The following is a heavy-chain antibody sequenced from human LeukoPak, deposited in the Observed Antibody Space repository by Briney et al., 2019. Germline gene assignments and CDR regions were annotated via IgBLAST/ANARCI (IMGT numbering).Heavy chain of an antibody. CDR1: GGSISSHY. V-gene: IGHV4-59*11. Sequence: SETLSLTCTVSGGSISSHYWSWIRQPPGKGLEWIGYIYYSGSTNYNPSLKSRVTISVDTSKNQFSLKLSSVTAADTAVYYCAREKRYSGSYFDYWGQGTLVTVSS. D-gene: IGHD1-26*01. CDR3: AREKRYSGSYFDY. CDR2: IYYSGST. J-gene: IGHJ4*02.